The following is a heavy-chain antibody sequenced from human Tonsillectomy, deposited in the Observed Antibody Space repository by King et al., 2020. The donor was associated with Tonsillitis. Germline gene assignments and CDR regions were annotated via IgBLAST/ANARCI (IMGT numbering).Heavy chain of an antibody. J-gene: IGHJ4*02. V-gene: IGHV3-11*06. D-gene: IGHD4-17*01. CDR2: ISSTSTYT. Sequence: VQLVESGGGLVKPGGSLRLSCAASGFSFSDSYMKWIPQATGKGLEWVSYISSTSTYTNSADSVKGRLTISRDNAKNSLFLQMNSLRAEDTSVYYCATDLSNGDPSWGQGTLVTVSS. CDR3: ATDLSNGDPS. CDR1: GFSFSDSY.